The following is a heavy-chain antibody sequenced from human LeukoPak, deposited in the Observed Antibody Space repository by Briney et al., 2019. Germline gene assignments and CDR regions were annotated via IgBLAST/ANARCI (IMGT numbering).Heavy chain of an antibody. V-gene: IGHV4-4*07. Sequence: SETLSLTCTVSGGSSSRYYWSWFRQPAEKGQEWIGRIYISGSTSYNPSLKSRVTMSVDTSKNQFSLKLRSVTAADTAIYYCAREGSTSTYWYFDLWGRGTLVTVSS. D-gene: IGHD2-2*01. CDR3: AREGSTSTYWYFDL. CDR1: GGSSSRYY. J-gene: IGHJ2*01. CDR2: IYISGST.